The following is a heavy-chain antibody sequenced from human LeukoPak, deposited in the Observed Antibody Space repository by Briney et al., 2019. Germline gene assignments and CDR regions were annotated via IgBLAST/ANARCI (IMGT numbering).Heavy chain of an antibody. Sequence: ASVKVSCKASGYTFTSYAISWVRQAPGQGLEWMGWISAYNGNTNYAQKLQGRVTMTTDTSTSTAYMELRSLRSDDTAVYYCARDIVEWLLLDAFDIWGQGTMVTVSS. CDR3: ARDIVEWLLLDAFDI. CDR1: GYTFTSYA. CDR2: ISAYNGNT. J-gene: IGHJ3*02. V-gene: IGHV1-18*01. D-gene: IGHD3-3*01.